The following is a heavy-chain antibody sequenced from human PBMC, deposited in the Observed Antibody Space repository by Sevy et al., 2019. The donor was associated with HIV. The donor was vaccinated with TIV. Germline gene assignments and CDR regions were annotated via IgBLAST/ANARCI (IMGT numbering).Heavy chain of an antibody. V-gene: IGHV3-23*01. CDR3: VKGGSISATGNDAFDI. CDR1: GFTFSNYG. Sequence: GGCLRLSCAASGFTFSNYGMTWVRQAPGKGLEWVSVIHNSGDTTYYADSVKGRFTISRDNSENTLYLQMNSLRAEDTAVYYCVKGGSISATGNDAFDIWGQGTMVTVSS. CDR2: IHNSGDTT. J-gene: IGHJ3*02. D-gene: IGHD6-13*01.